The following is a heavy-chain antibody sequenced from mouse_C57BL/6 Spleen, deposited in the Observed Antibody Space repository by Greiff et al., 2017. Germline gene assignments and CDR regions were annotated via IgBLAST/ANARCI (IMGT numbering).Heavy chain of an antibody. J-gene: IGHJ1*03. CDR3: ARNGGLRRDWYFDV. V-gene: IGHV2-2*01. CDR2: IWSGGST. Sequence: QVQLQQSGPGLVQPSQCLSITCTVSGFSFTSYGVHWVRQSPGKGLEWLGVIWSGGSTDYNAAFISRLSISKDNSKSQVFFKMNSLQADDTAIYYCARNGGLRRDWYFDVWGTGTTVTVSS. D-gene: IGHD2-4*01. CDR1: GFSFTSYG.